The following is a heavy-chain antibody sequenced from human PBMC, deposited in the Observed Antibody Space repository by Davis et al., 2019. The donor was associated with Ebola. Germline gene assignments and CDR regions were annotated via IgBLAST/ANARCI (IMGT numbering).Heavy chain of an antibody. Sequence: SETLSLTCTVSGGSISSSSYYWGWIRQPPGKGLEWIGSIYYSGSTYYNPSLKSRVTISVDTSKNQFSLKLSSVTAADTAVYYCAADYGDYAARFDPWGQGTLVTVSS. CDR3: AADYGDYAARFDP. V-gene: IGHV4-39*01. D-gene: IGHD4-17*01. CDR2: IYYSGST. J-gene: IGHJ5*02. CDR1: GGSISSSSYY.